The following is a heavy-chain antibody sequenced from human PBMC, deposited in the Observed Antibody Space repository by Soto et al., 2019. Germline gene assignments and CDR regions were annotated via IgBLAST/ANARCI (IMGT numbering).Heavy chain of an antibody. CDR3: ARLRGTVTFHYWYFDL. V-gene: IGHV4-59*08. Sequence: QVQLQESGPGLVKPSETLSLTCTVSGGSISSYYWSWIRQPPGKGLEWIGYIYYSGSTNYNPSLKIRVTISVDTSKNQFSLKLSSVTAADTAVYYCARLRGTVTFHYWYFDLWGRGTLVTVSS. CDR1: GGSISSYY. D-gene: IGHD4-17*01. CDR2: IYYSGST. J-gene: IGHJ2*01.